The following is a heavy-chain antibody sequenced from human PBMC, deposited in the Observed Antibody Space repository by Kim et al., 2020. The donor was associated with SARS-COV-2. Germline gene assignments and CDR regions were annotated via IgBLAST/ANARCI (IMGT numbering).Heavy chain of an antibody. CDR1: GGSFSGYY. Sequence: SETLSLTCAVYGGSFSGYYWSWIRQPPGKGLEWIGEINHSGSTNYNPSLKSRVTISVDTSKNQFSLKLSSVTAADTAVYYCARDGVLGSSGWYNYWGQGT. V-gene: IGHV4-34*01. CDR3: ARDGVLGSSGWYNY. CDR2: INHSGST. J-gene: IGHJ4*02. D-gene: IGHD6-19*01.